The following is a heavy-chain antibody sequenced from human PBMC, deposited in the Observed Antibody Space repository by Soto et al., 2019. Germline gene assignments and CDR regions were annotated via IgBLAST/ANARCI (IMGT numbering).Heavy chain of an antibody. Sequence: SETLSLTCTVSGGSISSSSYYWGWIRQPPGKGLEWIGSIYYSGSTYYNPSLKSRVTISVDTSKNQFSLKLSSVTAADTAVYYCALTPWNLYYYGSGSYSGYYYYYGMDVWGQGTTVTVS. CDR1: GGSISSSSYY. CDR3: ALTPWNLYYYGSGSYSGYYYYYGMDV. CDR2: IYYSGST. V-gene: IGHV4-39*01. J-gene: IGHJ6*02. D-gene: IGHD3-10*01.